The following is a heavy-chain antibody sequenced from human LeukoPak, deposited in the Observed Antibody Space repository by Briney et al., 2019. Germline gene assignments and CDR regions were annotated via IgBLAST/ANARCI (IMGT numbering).Heavy chain of an antibody. D-gene: IGHD7-27*01. CDR3: ALNGAS. J-gene: IGHJ5*02. V-gene: IGHV4-61*01. Sequence: PSETLSLTCTVSGGSLRGDTDSWTWVRQPPGRGLEWIGNIHHSRSTNYNPSLKNRVTSSMDTSKNQFSVRLCCVTAGDTALYYCALNGASWGQGNLVTVPS. CDR1: GGSLRGDTDS. CDR2: IHHSRST.